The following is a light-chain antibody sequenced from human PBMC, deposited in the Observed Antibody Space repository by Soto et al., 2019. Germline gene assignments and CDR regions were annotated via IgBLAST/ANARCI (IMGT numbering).Light chain of an antibody. Sequence: EIVLTQSPGTLSSSPGERATLSCRASQSVSSNFLAWYQQKPGQTPRLLIYGASSRATGIPDRFSGSGSGTDFSLTISRLVPEDFAVYYCQQYGSSPTFGQGAKVEMK. CDR3: QQYGSSPT. V-gene: IGKV3-20*01. CDR1: QSVSSNF. J-gene: IGKJ1*01. CDR2: GAS.